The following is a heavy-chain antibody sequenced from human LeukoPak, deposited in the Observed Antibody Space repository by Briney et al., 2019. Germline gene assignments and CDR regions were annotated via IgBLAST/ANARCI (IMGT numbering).Heavy chain of an antibody. CDR2: IRYDGSNK. Sequence: PGGSLRLSCAASGFTFSSYGMHWVRQAPGKGLEWVAFIRYDGSNKYYADSVKGRFTISRDNSKNTLYLQMNSLRAEDTAVYYCASPLAYGQQLRIFDYWGQGTLVTVSS. CDR1: GFTFSSYG. J-gene: IGHJ4*02. V-gene: IGHV3-30*02. CDR3: ASPLAYGQQLRIFDY. D-gene: IGHD6-13*01.